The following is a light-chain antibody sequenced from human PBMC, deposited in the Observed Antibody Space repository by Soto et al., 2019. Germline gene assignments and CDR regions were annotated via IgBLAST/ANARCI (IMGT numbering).Light chain of an antibody. CDR1: QSVSSN. V-gene: IGKV3-15*01. J-gene: IGKJ1*01. CDR2: GAS. Sequence: EIVMTQSPATLSVSPGERAALSCRASQSVSSNLASYQQKPGQAPRLLIYGASTRATGIPARFSGSGSGTEFTLTISSLQSEDCAVYYCQQYNNWPPWTFGQGTKV. CDR3: QQYNNWPPWT.